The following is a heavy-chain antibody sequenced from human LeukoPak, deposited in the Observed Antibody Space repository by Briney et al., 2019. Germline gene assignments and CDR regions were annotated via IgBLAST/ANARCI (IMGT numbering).Heavy chain of an antibody. V-gene: IGHV3-11*01. Sequence: GGSLRLSCAASGFNFNDHYMSWIRQAPGKGLGWVSFITSSGTTMYYADSVRGRFTISRDNAKNSLSLQMNSLRAEDTAVYYCTRDRVPVNYWGQGTLVTVSS. CDR3: TRDRVPVNY. J-gene: IGHJ4*02. D-gene: IGHD2-2*01. CDR2: ITSSGTTM. CDR1: GFNFNDHY.